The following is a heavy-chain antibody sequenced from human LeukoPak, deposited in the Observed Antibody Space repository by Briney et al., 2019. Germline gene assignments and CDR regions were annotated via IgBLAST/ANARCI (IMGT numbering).Heavy chain of an antibody. D-gene: IGHD6-19*01. CDR3: ARGGSGWYYYYYYMDV. Sequence: GASVKVSCKASGYTFTSYDINWVRQATGQGLEWMGWMNPNSGNTGYAQKFQGRVTMTRNTSISTAYMELSSLRSEDTAVYYCARGGSGWYYYYYYMDVWGKGTTVTVSS. V-gene: IGHV1-8*01. CDR1: GYTFTSYD. CDR2: MNPNSGNT. J-gene: IGHJ6*03.